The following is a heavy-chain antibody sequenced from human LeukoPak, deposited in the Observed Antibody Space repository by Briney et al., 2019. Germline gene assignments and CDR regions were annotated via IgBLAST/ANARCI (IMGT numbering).Heavy chain of an antibody. CDR1: GCSISSYY. CDR2: IYYSGRT. J-gene: IGHJ4*02. D-gene: IGHD3-22*01. Sequence: SETLSLTCTVSGCSISSYYWSWIRQPPGKGLEWIGYIYYSGRTNYNPSLKSGGTISVDTSKNQFSLQLSSVTAADTAVYYCARGRYYDSSGYYFSIIWSGSYYFDYWGPGTLVTVSS. V-gene: IGHV4-59*01. CDR3: ARGRYYDSSGYYFSIIWSGSYYFDY.